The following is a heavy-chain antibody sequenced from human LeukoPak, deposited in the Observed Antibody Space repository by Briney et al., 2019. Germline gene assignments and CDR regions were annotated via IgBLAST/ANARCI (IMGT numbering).Heavy chain of an antibody. D-gene: IGHD3-22*01. J-gene: IGHJ3*02. CDR3: ARCVGRYYDSSGSDGAFDI. CDR2: INPSGGST. V-gene: IGHV1-46*01. Sequence: ASVKVSCKASGYTFTSYYMHWVRQAPGQGLEWMGIINPSGGSTSYAQKFQGRVTMTRDMSTSTVYMELSSLRSEDTAVYYCARCVGRYYDSSGSDGAFDIWGQGTMVTVSS. CDR1: GYTFTSYY.